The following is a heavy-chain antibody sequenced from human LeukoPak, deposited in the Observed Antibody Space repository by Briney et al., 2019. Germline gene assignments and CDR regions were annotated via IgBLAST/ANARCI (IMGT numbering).Heavy chain of an antibody. Sequence: GESLKISCKGSGNSFPTYWIGWVRQMPGKGLEWMGIIYPGDSDTRYSPSFQGHVTISADKSTSTAYLQWSGLKTSDTAMYYCARGYGSGWYDYWGQGTLVTVSS. D-gene: IGHD6-19*01. CDR2: IYPGDSDT. V-gene: IGHV5-51*01. J-gene: IGHJ4*02. CDR3: ARGYGSGWYDY. CDR1: GNSFPTYW.